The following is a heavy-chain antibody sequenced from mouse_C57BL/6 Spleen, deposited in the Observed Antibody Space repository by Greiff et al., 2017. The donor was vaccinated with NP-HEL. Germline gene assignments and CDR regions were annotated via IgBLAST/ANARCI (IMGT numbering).Heavy chain of an antibody. Sequence: VQLQQSGAELVRPGASVKLSCKASGYTFTDYYINWVKQRPGQGLEWIARIYPGSGNTYYNEKFKGKATLTAEKSSSTAYMQLSSLTSEDSAVYFCARSELFAYWGQGTLVTVSA. J-gene: IGHJ3*01. V-gene: IGHV1-76*01. CDR2: IYPGSGNT. CDR1: GYTFTDYY. CDR3: ARSELFAY.